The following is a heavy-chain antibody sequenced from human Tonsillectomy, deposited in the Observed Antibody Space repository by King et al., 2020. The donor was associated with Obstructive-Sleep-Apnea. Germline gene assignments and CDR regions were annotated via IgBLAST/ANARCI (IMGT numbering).Heavy chain of an antibody. Sequence: VQLVESGGGLVQPGRSLRLSCTASGFTFGDYAMSWFRQAPGKGLEWVGFIRSKAYGGTTEYAASVKGRFTISRDDSKSIAYLQMNSLKTEDTAVYYCTRDRDGSGLNDYWGQGTLVTVSS. J-gene: IGHJ4*02. CDR2: IRSKAYGGTT. V-gene: IGHV3-49*03. CDR1: GFTFGDYA. CDR3: TRDRDGSGLNDY. D-gene: IGHD3-10*01.